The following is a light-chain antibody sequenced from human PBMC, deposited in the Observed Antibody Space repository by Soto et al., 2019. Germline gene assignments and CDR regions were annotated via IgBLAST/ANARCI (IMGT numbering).Light chain of an antibody. Sequence: IVLTQSPGTLSLSPGERATLSCMASQSVGNSNFLAWYQQRAGHAPRLLIYGASIRATGIPDRFSVSVSGTDFTLTISRLEYEDFAVYYCQQYGYDPLTFGGGTKVDIK. CDR2: GAS. V-gene: IGKV3-20*01. CDR3: QQYGYDPLT. CDR1: QSVGNSN. J-gene: IGKJ4*01.